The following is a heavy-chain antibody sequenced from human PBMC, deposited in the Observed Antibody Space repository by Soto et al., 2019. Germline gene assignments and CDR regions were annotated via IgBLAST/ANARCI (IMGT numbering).Heavy chain of an antibody. V-gene: IGHV3-74*01. D-gene: IGHD6-19*01. CDR3: AIARYSSGWEYYYYGMDV. Sequence: GPQRVSWAASGCTFSSYWMHWVRQAPGKGLVWVSRINSDGSSTSYADSVKGRFTISRHNAKNTLYLQMNSLRAEDTAVYYCAIARYSSGWEYYYYGMDVWGQGTTVTVSS. J-gene: IGHJ6*02. CDR1: GCTFSSYW. CDR2: INSDGSST.